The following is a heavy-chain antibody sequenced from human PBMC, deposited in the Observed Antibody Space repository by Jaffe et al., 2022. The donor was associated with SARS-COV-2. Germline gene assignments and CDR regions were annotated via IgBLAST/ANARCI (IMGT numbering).Heavy chain of an antibody. CDR1: GFTFEKYA. D-gene: IGHD2-21*02. CDR2: ISYTGGTI. J-gene: IGHJ6*02. V-gene: IGHV3-9*01. Sequence: EVQLVESGGGLIEPGGSLRLSCVASGFTFEKYAMQWVRQVPGKGLEWVSGISYTGGTIGYADSVKGRFFISRDNAKNSVYLEINSLRPEDSALYFCTKTASIGYYYYFGMDVWGQGTTVTVSS. CDR3: TKTASIGYYYYFGMDV.